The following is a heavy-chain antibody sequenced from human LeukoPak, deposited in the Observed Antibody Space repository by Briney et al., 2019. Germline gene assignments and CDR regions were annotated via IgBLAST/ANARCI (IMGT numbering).Heavy chain of an antibody. Sequence: SETLSLTCTVSGGSISSGGYYWSWIRQPPGKGLEWIGYIYYSGSTNYNPSLKSRVTISVDTSKNQFSLKLSSVTAADTAVYYCARDRAVHYYYYMDVWGKGTTVTVSS. J-gene: IGHJ6*03. D-gene: IGHD3-10*01. CDR3: ARDRAVHYYYYMDV. CDR2: IYYSGST. CDR1: GGSISSGGYY. V-gene: IGHV4-61*08.